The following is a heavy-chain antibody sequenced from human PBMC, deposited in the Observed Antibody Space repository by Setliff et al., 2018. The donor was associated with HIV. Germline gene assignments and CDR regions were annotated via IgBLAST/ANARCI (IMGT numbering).Heavy chain of an antibody. D-gene: IGHD3-9*01. Sequence: SETLSLTCTVSGGSISSGSHFWGWIRQPAGKGLEWIGHISISGTTKYNPSLKSRVTISVDTSKKHFSLNLRSVTAADTGVYFCARAIVVIPGDISVGAFDIWGQGTTVTVSS. CDR1: GGSISSGSHF. J-gene: IGHJ3*02. V-gene: IGHV4-61*10. CDR3: ARAIVVIPGDISVGAFDI. CDR2: ISISGTT.